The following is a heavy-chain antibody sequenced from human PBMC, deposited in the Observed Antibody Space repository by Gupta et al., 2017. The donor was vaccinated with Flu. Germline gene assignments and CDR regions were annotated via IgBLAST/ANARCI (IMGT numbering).Heavy chain of an antibody. V-gene: IGHV4-4*02. CDR3: ARGNYYGSGSYPPRVYYYMDV. J-gene: IGHJ6*03. CDR2: IYHSGST. D-gene: IGHD3-10*01. Sequence: WVRQPPGKGLEWIGEIYHSGSTNYNPSLKSRVTISVDKSKNQFSLKLSSVTAADTAVYYCARGNYYGSGSYPPRVYYYMDVWGKGTTVTVSS.